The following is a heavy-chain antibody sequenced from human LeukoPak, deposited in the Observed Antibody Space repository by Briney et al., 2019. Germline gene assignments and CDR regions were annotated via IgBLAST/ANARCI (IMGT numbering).Heavy chain of an antibody. V-gene: IGHV3-30*18. Sequence: GRSLRLSCAASGFTFSSYGMHWVRQAPGKGLEWVAVISYDGSNKYYADSVKGRFTISRDNSKNTLYLQMNSLRAEDTAVYYCAKARGVAVPPLDYWGQGTLVTVSS. D-gene: IGHD6-19*01. J-gene: IGHJ4*02. CDR1: GFTFSSYG. CDR3: AKARGVAVPPLDY. CDR2: ISYDGSNK.